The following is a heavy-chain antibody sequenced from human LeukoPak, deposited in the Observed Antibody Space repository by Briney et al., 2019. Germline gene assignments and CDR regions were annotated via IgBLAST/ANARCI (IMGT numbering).Heavy chain of an antibody. CDR2: IYYSGST. J-gene: IGHJ6*02. CDR1: GGSISSYY. Sequence: SETLSLTCTVSGGSISSYYWSWIRQPPGKGLEWIGYIYYSGSTNYNPSLKSRVTISVDTSKNQFSLKLSSVTAADTAVYYCARTQGYCSSTSCYLYYYGMDVWGQGTTVTVSS. CDR3: ARTQGYCSSTSCYLYYYGMDV. D-gene: IGHD2-2*01. V-gene: IGHV4-59*12.